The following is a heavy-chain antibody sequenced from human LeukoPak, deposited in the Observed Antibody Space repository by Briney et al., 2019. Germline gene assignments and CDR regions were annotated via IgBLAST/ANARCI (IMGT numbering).Heavy chain of an antibody. CDR2: ISGSGGST. CDR3: AKPPYSSGWANFDY. J-gene: IGHJ4*02. Sequence: GGSLRLSCAASGFTFSSYAMSWVRQAPGKGLEWVSAISGSGGSTYHADSVKGRFTISRDNSKNTLYLQMNSLRAEDTAVYYCAKPPYSSGWANFDYWGQGTLVTVSS. CDR1: GFTFSSYA. V-gene: IGHV3-23*01. D-gene: IGHD6-19*01.